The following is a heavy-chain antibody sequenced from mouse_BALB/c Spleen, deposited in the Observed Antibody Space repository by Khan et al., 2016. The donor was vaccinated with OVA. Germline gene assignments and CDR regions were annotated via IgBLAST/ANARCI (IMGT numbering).Heavy chain of an antibody. CDR2: KNTYTGKP. J-gene: IGHJ4*01. CDR1: GYTFTNNG. CDR3: ARVGYNGTMDY. Sequence: QIQLVQSGPELKKPGETVKISCKASGYTFTNNGMNWVKLAPGKGFKGRGWKNTYTGKPAYAEDFRGRFAFSLETSASTAYLQINNLKNEDTATYFCARVGYNGTMDYWGQGTSVTVSS. D-gene: IGHD4-1*01. V-gene: IGHV9-3-1*01.